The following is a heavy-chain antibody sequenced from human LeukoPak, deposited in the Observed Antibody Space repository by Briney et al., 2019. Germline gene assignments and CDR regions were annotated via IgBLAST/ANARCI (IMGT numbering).Heavy chain of an antibody. CDR3: ASSYVPSSSDAFDI. V-gene: IGHV4-30-2*01. CDR2: IYHSGST. J-gene: IGHJ3*02. CDR1: GGSISSGGYY. D-gene: IGHD3-16*01. Sequence: SETLSLTCTVSGGSISSGGYYWSWIRQLPGKGLEWIGYIYHSGSTYYNPSLKSRVTISVDRSKNQFSLKLSSVTAADTAVYYCASSYVPSSSDAFDIWGQGTMVTVSS.